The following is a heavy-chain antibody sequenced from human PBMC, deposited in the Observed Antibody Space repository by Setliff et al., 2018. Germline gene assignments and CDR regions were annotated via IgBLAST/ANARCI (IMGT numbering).Heavy chain of an antibody. CDR2: IYHSGSN. V-gene: IGHV4-39*07. J-gene: IGHJ5*02. D-gene: IGHD5-18*01. CDR3: ASSRGQLRYSYGPNWFDP. CDR1: GGSISTSSYY. Sequence: SETLSLTCTVSGGSISTSSYYWGWIRQPPGKGLEWIGSIYHSGSNYYNPSLKSRVTISVDTSKNQFSLKLSSVTAADAAVYYCASSRGQLRYSYGPNWFDPWGQGTLVTVSS.